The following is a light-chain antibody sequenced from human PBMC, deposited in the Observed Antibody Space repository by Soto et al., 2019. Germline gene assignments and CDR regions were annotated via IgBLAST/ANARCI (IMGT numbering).Light chain of an antibody. CDR1: SIGGKT. J-gene: IGLJ3*02. CDR3: QVWDSSSDLV. CDR2: DDS. Sequence: SSELSQPPSVSVAPGQTARFTCGGNSIGGKTVHWYQQKPGQAPVLVVYDDSDRPSGIPERFSGSNSGNTATLTISRVEAGDEADYYCQVWDSSSDLVFGGGTKLTVL. V-gene: IGLV3-21*02.